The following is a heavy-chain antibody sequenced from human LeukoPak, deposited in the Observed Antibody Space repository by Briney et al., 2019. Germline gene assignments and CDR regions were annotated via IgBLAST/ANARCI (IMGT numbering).Heavy chain of an antibody. J-gene: IGHJ3*02. V-gene: IGHV4-34*01. Sequence: SENLSLTCAVYGGAFRDHQWSWIRQPPGKGLEWIGDVERRGYTNYNPSLRGRLTMSVDASKNQISLRLISVTAADTAVYYCAKGLRQIWFGELNDAFDIWGQGTMVHVSS. CDR3: AKGLRQIWFGELNDAFDI. CDR2: VERRGYT. D-gene: IGHD3-10*01. CDR1: GGAFRDHQ.